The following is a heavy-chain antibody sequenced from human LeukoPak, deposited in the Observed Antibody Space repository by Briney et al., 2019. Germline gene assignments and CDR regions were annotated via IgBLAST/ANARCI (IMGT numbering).Heavy chain of an antibody. V-gene: IGHV3-23*01. Sequence: GSLRLSCAASGFTFSSYAMSWVRQAPGRGLEWVSGISGSAGLTYYADSVKGRFTISRDNSKNMVFLQMNSLRAEDTAVYYCVKDGTWIFNYNFDYWGRGTLVTVSA. CDR1: GFTFSSYA. D-gene: IGHD4-11*01. CDR3: VKDGTWIFNYNFDY. CDR2: ISGSAGLT. J-gene: IGHJ4*02.